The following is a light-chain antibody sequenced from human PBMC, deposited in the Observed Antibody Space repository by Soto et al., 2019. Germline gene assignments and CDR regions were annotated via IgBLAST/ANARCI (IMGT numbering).Light chain of an antibody. CDR2: DAS. J-gene: IGKJ1*01. CDR1: QSISSW. V-gene: IGKV1-5*01. Sequence: DIQMTQSPSSLSASVRDRFTMTCRASQSISSWLAWYQQKPGKAPKLLIYDASSLEGGVPSRFSGSGSGTEFTLTISSLQPDDFATYYCQQYSSFSTFGQGTKVDIK. CDR3: QQYSSFST.